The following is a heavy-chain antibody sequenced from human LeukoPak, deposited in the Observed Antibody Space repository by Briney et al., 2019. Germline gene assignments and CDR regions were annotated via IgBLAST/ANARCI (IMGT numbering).Heavy chain of an antibody. Sequence: GGSLRLSCAASGFTFSNYAVSWVRQTPGKGLEWVSAITGGGHTTYYADSVKGRFTISRDNSKNTLYLQLNSLRAEDTAVYYCARDFCDHWGQGTLVTVSS. J-gene: IGHJ5*02. CDR3: ARDFCDH. CDR1: GFTFSNYA. D-gene: IGHD3-3*01. CDR2: ITGGGHTT. V-gene: IGHV3-23*01.